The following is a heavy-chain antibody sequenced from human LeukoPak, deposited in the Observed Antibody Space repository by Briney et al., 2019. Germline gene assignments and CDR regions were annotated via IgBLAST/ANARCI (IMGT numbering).Heavy chain of an antibody. D-gene: IGHD6-19*01. CDR1: GYTFTSYA. Sequence: ASVKVSCKASGYTFTSYAIHWVRQTPGQRLEWMGWINAGNGNTKYSQKLQGRVTITRDTSASTAYMELSSLRSEDTAVYYCARSLSGWRHEYFQHWGQATLVTVSS. J-gene: IGHJ1*01. CDR3: ARSLSGWRHEYFQH. V-gene: IGHV1-3*01. CDR2: INAGNGNT.